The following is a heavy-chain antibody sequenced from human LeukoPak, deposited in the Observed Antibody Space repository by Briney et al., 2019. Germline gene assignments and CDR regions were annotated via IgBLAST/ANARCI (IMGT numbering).Heavy chain of an antibody. CDR3: ARHEPYSSSWAAFDY. CDR1: GGSISNFY. Sequence: SSETLSLTCTVSGGSISNFYWSWIRQPPGKGLEWIGYIYYSGSTNYNPSLKSRVTISVDTSKNQFSLKLSSVTAADTAVYYCARHEPYSSSWAAFDYWGQGTLVTVSS. J-gene: IGHJ4*02. V-gene: IGHV4-59*08. D-gene: IGHD6-13*01. CDR2: IYYSGST.